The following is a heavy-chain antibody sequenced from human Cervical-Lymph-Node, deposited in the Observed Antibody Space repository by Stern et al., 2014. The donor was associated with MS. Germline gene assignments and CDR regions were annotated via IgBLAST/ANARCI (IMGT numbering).Heavy chain of an antibody. CDR2: INLTGGST. CDR3: ARKRYCTGGTCSLDDMDV. Sequence: VQLVESGAEVKKPGASVKVSCKASGYSFTNYYMQWVRQAPGQGLEWMGIINLTGGSTYYAQKFQGRVTMTRDTSTSTVYMELSSLRSEDTAVYYCARKRYCTGGTCSLDDMDVWGQGTTVTVSS. D-gene: IGHD2-15*01. V-gene: IGHV1-46*01. CDR1: GYSFTNYY. J-gene: IGHJ6*02.